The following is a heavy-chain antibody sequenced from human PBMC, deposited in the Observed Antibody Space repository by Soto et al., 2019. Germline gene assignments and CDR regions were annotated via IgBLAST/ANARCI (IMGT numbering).Heavy chain of an antibody. V-gene: IGHV3-66*04. J-gene: IGHJ4*02. D-gene: IGHD6-19*01. CDR3: ARPNSSGWSYFFDY. CDR2: IYSGGTT. Sequence: GGSLRLSCAASGFTVSSKYMNWLRQAPGKGLEWVSIIYSGGTTYYADSVKGRFTISRDNSKNTLYLQMNSLRAEDTAVYYCARPNSSGWSYFFDYWGQGTLVTVSS. CDR1: GFTVSSKY.